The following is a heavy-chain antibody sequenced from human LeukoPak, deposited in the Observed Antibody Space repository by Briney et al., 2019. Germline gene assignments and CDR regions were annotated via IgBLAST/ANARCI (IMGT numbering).Heavy chain of an antibody. CDR3: ARGDYYDSSGYYHGEDAFDI. Sequence: ASVKVSCKASGYTFTGYYMHWVRQAPGQGLEWMGWINPSSGGTNYAQKFQGRVTMTRDTSISTAYMELSRLRSDDTAVYYCARGDYYDSSGYYHGEDAFDIWGQGTMVTVSS. V-gene: IGHV1-2*02. J-gene: IGHJ3*02. CDR1: GYTFTGYY. D-gene: IGHD3-22*01. CDR2: INPSSGGT.